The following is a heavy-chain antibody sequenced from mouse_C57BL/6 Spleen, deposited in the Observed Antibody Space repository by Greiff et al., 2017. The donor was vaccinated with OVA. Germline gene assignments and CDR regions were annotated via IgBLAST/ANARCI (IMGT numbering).Heavy chain of an antibody. CDR3: ARQENWAWFAY. CDR2: ISSGSSTI. V-gene: IGHV5-17*01. Sequence: EVNVVESGGGLVKPGGSLKLSCAASGFTFSDYGMHWVRQAPEKGLEWVAYISSGSSTIYYADTVKGRFTISRDNAKNTLFLQMTSLRSEDTAMYYCARQENWAWFAYWGQGTLVTVSA. D-gene: IGHD4-1*01. CDR1: GFTFSDYG. J-gene: IGHJ3*01.